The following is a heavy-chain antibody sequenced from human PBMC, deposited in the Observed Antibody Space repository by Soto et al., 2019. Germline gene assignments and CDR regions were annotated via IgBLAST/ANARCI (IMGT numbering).Heavy chain of an antibody. CDR1: GGTFSSYA. Sequence: ASVQVSCKASGGTFSSYAISWVRQAPGQGLEWMGGIIPIFGTANYAQKFQGRVTITADESTSTAYMELSSLRSEDTAVYYCARDPMVDSSGYYWTWFDPWGQGTLVTVAS. CDR3: ARDPMVDSSGYYWTWFDP. V-gene: IGHV1-69*13. D-gene: IGHD3-22*01. CDR2: IIPIFGTA. J-gene: IGHJ5*02.